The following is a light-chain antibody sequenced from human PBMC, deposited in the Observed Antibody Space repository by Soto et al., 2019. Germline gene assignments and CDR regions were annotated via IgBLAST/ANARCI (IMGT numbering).Light chain of an antibody. V-gene: IGKV3-20*01. CDR3: QQSYKTPHT. CDR2: GAS. J-gene: IGKJ2*01. CDR1: QIISSTY. Sequence: DIVLTQSPGTLSLSPGERATLSCRASQIISSTYLGWYQQKPGQAPRLLIYGASSRATGIPDRFSGSGSGTDFTLTISRLEPEDFGTYYCQQSYKTPHTFGQGTKLETK.